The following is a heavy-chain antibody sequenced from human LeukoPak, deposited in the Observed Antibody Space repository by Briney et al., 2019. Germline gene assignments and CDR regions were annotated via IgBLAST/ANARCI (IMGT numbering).Heavy chain of an antibody. V-gene: IGHV3-74*01. D-gene: IGHD3-10*01. CDR2: INRDGSRT. CDR3: ARGNFYSGSGSSPLDY. J-gene: IGHJ4*02. Sequence: GGSLRLSCAASGFTFNNYWMHWVRQVPGKGLVWVSRINRDGSRTNYVDSAKGRFTISRDNAKNTLFLQMNSLGAEDSAVYYCARGNFYSGSGSSPLDYWGQGTLVTVSS. CDR1: GFTFNNYW.